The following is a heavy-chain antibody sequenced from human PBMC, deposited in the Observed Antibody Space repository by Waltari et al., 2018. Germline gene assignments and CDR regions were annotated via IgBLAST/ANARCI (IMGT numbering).Heavy chain of an antibody. CDR1: GGSFSGYY. J-gene: IGHJ6*03. CDR2: INHSGST. V-gene: IGHV4-34*01. CDR3: ARLEYWGSGYYYYMDV. D-gene: IGHD7-27*01. Sequence: QVQLQQWGAGLLKPSETLSLTCAVYGGSFSGYYWSWIRQPPGKGLEWIGEINHSGSTNYNPSLKSRVTISVDTSKNQFSLKLSSVTAADTAVYYCARLEYWGSGYYYYMDVWGKGTMVTVSS.